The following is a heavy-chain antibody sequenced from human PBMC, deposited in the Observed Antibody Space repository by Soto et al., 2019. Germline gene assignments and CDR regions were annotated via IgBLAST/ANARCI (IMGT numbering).Heavy chain of an antibody. D-gene: IGHD1-26*01. V-gene: IGHV1-46*01. Sequence: AASVKVSCKASGYSFTSNHLHWVRQAPRQGLEWVGIINPSLGRANYAQKFQDRVAMTWDTSTRIAYMELNGLRSDDTAVYFCARAPYSSTSFFFDYWGQGALVTVSS. CDR2: INPSLGRA. J-gene: IGHJ4*02. CDR3: ARAPYSSTSFFFDY. CDR1: GYSFTSNH.